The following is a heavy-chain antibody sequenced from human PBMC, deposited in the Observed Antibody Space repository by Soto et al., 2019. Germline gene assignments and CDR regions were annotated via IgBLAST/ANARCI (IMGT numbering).Heavy chain of an antibody. CDR3: ARSEYYYGSGVYYYYGMDV. CDR2: IKEDGTEK. D-gene: IGHD3-10*01. Sequence: GGSLRLSCLASRFSISNYWMTWVRQAPGKGLEWVADIKEDGTEKYYADSVKGRFTGSRENTQNSMFLQMTTVRAEDAAVYYCARSEYYYGSGVYYYYGMDVWGQGTTVTVSS. CDR1: RFSISNYW. J-gene: IGHJ6*02. V-gene: IGHV3-7*03.